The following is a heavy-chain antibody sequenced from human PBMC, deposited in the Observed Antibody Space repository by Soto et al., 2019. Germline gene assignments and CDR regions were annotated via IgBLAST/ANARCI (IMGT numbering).Heavy chain of an antibody. D-gene: IGHD1-26*01. CDR2: IYYSGST. V-gene: IGHV4-31*03. Sequence: QVQLQESGPGLVKPSQTLSLTCTVSVGSISSGGYYWSWIRQHPGKGLEWIGYIYYSGSTYYNPSLKSRVTISVDTSKNQFSLKLSSVTAADTAVYYCARVDTSVGATCVSYWGQGTLVTVSS. CDR1: VGSISSGGYY. CDR3: ARVDTSVGATCVSY. J-gene: IGHJ4*02.